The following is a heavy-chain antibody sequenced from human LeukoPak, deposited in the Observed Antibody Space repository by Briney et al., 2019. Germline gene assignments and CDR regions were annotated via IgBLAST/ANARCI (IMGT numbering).Heavy chain of an antibody. V-gene: IGHV5-51*01. J-gene: IGHJ5*02. D-gene: IGHD4-23*01. CDR2: IYPGDSDT. Sequence: GESLKISCKGSGYSFTSYWIGWVRQMPGKGLEWMGIIYPGDSDTRYSPSFQGQVTISADKSISTAYLQWSSLKASDTAMYYCARGSEHDYGGSGEIDPWGQGTLVTVSS. CDR3: ARGSEHDYGGSGEIDP. CDR1: GYSFTSYW.